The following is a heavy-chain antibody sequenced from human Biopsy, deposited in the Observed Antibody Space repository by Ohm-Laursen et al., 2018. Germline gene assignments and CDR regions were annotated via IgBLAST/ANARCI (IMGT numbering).Heavy chain of an antibody. CDR2: VTGSGRST. CDR3: ARGGFFAYSAFDY. J-gene: IGHJ4*02. CDR1: GFTFSGYA. Sequence: SLRLSCSASGFTFSGYAMSWVRQGPETGLEWVSVVTGSGRSTYYTDSVKGRFSISRDNFKNTLYLQMNSLRAEDTAVYYCARGGFFAYSAFDYWGQGALVTVSS. D-gene: IGHD4-11*01. V-gene: IGHV3-23*01.